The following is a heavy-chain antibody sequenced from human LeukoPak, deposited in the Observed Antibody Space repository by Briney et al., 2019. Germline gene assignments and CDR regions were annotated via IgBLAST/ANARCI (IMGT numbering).Heavy chain of an antibody. J-gene: IGHJ4*02. Sequence: SVKVSCKASGGTFSSYAISWVRQAPGQGLEWMGGIIPIFGTANYAQKFQGRVTITADESTSTAYMELSSLRSEDTAVYYCARDGSGSYRSIDYWGQGALVTVSS. CDR2: IIPIFGTA. V-gene: IGHV1-69*13. CDR3: ARDGSGSYRSIDY. CDR1: GGTFSSYA. D-gene: IGHD3-10*01.